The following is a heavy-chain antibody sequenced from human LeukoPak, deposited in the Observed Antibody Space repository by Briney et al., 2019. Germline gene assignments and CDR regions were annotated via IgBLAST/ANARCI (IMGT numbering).Heavy chain of an antibody. J-gene: IGHJ4*02. CDR2: INHSGST. Sequence: PSETLTLTCAVYGGSFSGYYWSWIRQPPGKGLEWIGEINHSGSTNYNPSPKSRVTISVDTSKNQFSLKLSSVTAADTAVYYCARGRYYDSSGYYLPPFDYWGQGTLVTVSS. D-gene: IGHD3-22*01. V-gene: IGHV4-34*01. CDR3: ARGRYYDSSGYYLPPFDY. CDR1: GGSFSGYY.